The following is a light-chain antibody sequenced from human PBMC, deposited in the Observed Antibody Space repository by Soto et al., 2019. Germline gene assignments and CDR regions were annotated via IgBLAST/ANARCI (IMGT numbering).Light chain of an antibody. CDR1: QSVSSN. CDR3: QQYNNWPRT. Sequence: EIVMTQSPSTLAVSAGERATLSCRASQSVSSNLAWYQQKPGQAPRLLIYRASTRTTGIPARFSGSGSGTEFTLTISSLQSEDFEVYYCQQYNNWPRTFGQGTKVDIK. J-gene: IGKJ1*01. V-gene: IGKV3-15*01. CDR2: RAS.